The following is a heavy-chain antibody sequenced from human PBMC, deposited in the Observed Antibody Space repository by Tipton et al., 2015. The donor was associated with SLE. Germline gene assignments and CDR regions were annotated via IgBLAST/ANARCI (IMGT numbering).Heavy chain of an antibody. CDR3: ARDGSYDYIWGSYRYTPFDY. V-gene: IGHV3-7*01. CDR2: IKQDGSEK. CDR1: GFTFSSYW. Sequence: SLRLSCVASGFTFSSYWMSWVRQAPGKGLEWVANIKQDGSEKYYVDSVKGRFTISRDNAKNSLYLQMNSLRAEDTAVYYCARDGSYDYIWGSYRYTPFDYWGQGTLVTVSS. D-gene: IGHD3-16*02. J-gene: IGHJ4*02.